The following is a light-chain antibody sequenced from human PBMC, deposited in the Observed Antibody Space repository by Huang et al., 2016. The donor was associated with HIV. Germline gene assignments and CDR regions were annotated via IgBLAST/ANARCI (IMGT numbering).Light chain of an antibody. Sequence: DIQMTQSPYSLSASVGDRVTITCQASQDISNFLNWYQQRPGKAPKLLIYDASNLETGVPSRFSGSGSGTDFTFTISSLQPEDIATYYCQQYDNLPLTFGGGTKVVIK. V-gene: IGKV1-33*01. CDR1: QDISNF. J-gene: IGKJ4*01. CDR3: QQYDNLPLT. CDR2: DAS.